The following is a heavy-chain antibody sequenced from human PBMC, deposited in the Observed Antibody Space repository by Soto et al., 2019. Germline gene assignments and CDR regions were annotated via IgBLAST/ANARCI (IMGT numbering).Heavy chain of an antibody. D-gene: IGHD6-19*01. CDR1: GFPFSSYA. V-gene: IGHV3-23*01. J-gene: IGHJ4*02. Sequence: EVQLLESGGGLVQPGGSVRLSCAASGFPFSSYAMSWVRQAPGKGLEWVSAISGNGAETSYAAYVRGRFTISRHNSKEALYLQMNILGADDTAVYYCWKERGGSGWFVCSYWCQGMLVTVS. CDR3: WKERGGSGWFVCSY. CDR2: ISGNGAET.